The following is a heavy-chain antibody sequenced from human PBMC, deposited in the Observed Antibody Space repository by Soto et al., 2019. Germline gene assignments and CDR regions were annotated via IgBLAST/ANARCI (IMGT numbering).Heavy chain of an antibody. CDR2: IIPIFGTA. D-gene: IGHD1-7*01. CDR3: ANWNYELLDP. J-gene: IGHJ5*02. CDR1: GGTFSSYA. Sequence: VASVKVSCKASGGTFSSYAISWVRQAPGQGLEWMGGIIPIFGTANYAQKFQGRVTITADESTSTAYMELSSLRSEDTDVYYCANWNYELLDPWGQGTLVTVSS. V-gene: IGHV1-69*13.